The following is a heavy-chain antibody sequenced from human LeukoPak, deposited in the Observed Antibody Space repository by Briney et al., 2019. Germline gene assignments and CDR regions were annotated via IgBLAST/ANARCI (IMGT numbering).Heavy chain of an antibody. CDR1: GGSFSGYY. Sequence: SETLSLTCAVCGGSFSGYYWSWIRQPPGKGLEWIGEINHSGSTNYNPSLKSRVTISVDTSKNQFSLKLSSVTAADTAVYYCARGSGYANDAFDIWGQGTMVTVSS. CDR3: ARGSGYANDAFDI. D-gene: IGHD5-12*01. J-gene: IGHJ3*02. V-gene: IGHV4-34*01. CDR2: INHSGST.